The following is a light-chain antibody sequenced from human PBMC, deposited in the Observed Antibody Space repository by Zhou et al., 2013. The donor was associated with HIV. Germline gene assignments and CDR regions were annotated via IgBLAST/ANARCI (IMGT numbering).Light chain of an antibody. Sequence: DIQMTQSPSSLSASVGDRVTITCRASQSISSYLNWYQQKPGKAPKLLIYAASSLQSGVPSRFSGSGSGTDFTLTISSLQPEDFATYYCQQSYSTPSTFGGGTEGGDQT. J-gene: IGKJ4*01. CDR3: QQSYSTPST. CDR2: AAS. CDR1: QSISSY. V-gene: IGKV1-39*01.